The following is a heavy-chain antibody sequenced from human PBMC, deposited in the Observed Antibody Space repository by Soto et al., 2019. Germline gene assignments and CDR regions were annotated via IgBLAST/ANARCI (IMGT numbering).Heavy chain of an antibody. CDR2: ISRSGCSK. V-gene: IGHV3-23*01. Sequence: GGSLSLSCAASGFTFSSYAISWVLHAAGKWLEWVSGISRSGCSKYYADFVKGRFTISSDNSKNTLYLQKNSLRAEDTAVYYCANGGVAGLGAFDIWGQGTMVTVSS. CDR3: ANGGVAGLGAFDI. D-gene: IGHD6-19*01. CDR1: GFTFSSYA. J-gene: IGHJ3*02.